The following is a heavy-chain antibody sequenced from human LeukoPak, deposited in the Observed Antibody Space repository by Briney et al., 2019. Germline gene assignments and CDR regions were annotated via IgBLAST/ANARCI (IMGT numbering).Heavy chain of an antibody. V-gene: IGHV3-53*04. CDR1: GISVSNDY. CDR2: IYADGYT. J-gene: IGHJ3*01. Sequence: GGSLRLSCAAPGISVSNDYMSWVRQAPGKGLEWVSAIYADGYTRDAASVKGRFSISRHNSKNTVYLQMDNLRPEDTAVYYCARDRRGEKDFDVWGPGTMVTVSS. CDR3: ARDRRGEKDFDV.